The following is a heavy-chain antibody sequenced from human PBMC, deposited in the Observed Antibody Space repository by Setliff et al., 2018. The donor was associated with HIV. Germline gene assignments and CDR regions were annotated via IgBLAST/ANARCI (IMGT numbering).Heavy chain of an antibody. J-gene: IGHJ6*03. Sequence: PSETLSLTCTVSGGSISGFYWSWIRQSPGNGLEWIGWIYDSGATKYNPSLESRVTMSVDTSKNQLSLRLMSLTAADTAVYYCARGYNHPDYYYYYYMDVWGKGTTVTAP. CDR1: GGSISGFY. D-gene: IGHD1-20*01. CDR2: IYDSGAT. V-gene: IGHV4-59*01. CDR3: ARGYNHPDYYYYYYMDV.